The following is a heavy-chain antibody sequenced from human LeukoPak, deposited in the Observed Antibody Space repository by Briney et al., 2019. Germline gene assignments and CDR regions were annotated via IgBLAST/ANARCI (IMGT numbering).Heavy chain of an antibody. CDR1: GYTFTSYG. CDR3: ARDDRYSSGWNYYYGMDV. J-gene: IGHJ6*02. CDR2: IGAYNGNT. V-gene: IGHV1-18*01. D-gene: IGHD6-19*01. Sequence: ASVTVSCKASGYTFTSYGISWVRQAPGQGLEWMGWIGAYNGNTNYAQKLQGRVTMTTDTSTSTAYMELRSLRSDDTAVYYCARDDRYSSGWNYYYGMDVWGQGTTVTVSS.